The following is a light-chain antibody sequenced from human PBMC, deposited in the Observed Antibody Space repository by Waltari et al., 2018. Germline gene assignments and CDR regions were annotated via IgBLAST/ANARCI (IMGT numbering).Light chain of an antibody. CDR2: GAS. J-gene: IGKJ4*01. V-gene: IGKV1-9*01. CDR1: QDISES. Sequence: IQLTQSPSSLSASVGARVSITCRASQDISESLAWYQQTPGKAPKLLISGASTLQRGVPSRFSGSGSVTDFTLSISSLQPEDFATYFCQQLNSFPLTFGGGTKVEIK. CDR3: QQLNSFPLT.